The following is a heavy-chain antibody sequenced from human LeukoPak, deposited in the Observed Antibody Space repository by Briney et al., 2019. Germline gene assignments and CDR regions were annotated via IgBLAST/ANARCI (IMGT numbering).Heavy chain of an antibody. J-gene: IGHJ4*02. CDR2: IYYSGST. CDR3: ARYLVGATSYYFAY. D-gene: IGHD1-26*01. V-gene: IGHV4-30-4*08. CDR1: GGSISSYY. Sequence: LSLTCTVSGGSISSYYWSWIRQPPGKGLEWIGYIYYSGSTYYNPSLKSRVTISVDTSKNQFSLKLSSVTAAATAVYYCARYLVGATSYYFAYWGQGTLVTVSS.